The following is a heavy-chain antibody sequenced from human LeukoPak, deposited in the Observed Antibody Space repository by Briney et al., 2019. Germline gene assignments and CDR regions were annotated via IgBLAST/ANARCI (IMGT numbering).Heavy chain of an antibody. J-gene: IGHJ6*02. CDR1: GGSISSSNW. CDR3: ARYSSSPDHYGMDV. CDR2: IYHSGST. D-gene: IGHD6-13*01. V-gene: IGHV4-4*02. Sequence: SGTLSLTCAVSGGSISSSNWWRWVRQPPGKGLEWIGEIYHSGSTNYNPSLKSRVTISVDKSKNQFSLKLSSVPAADTAVYYCARYSSSPDHYGMDVWGQGTTVTVSS.